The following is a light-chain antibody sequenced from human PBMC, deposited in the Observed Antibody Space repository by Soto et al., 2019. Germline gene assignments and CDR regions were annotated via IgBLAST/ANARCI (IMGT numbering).Light chain of an antibody. CDR2: CAS. V-gene: IGKV3-20*01. J-gene: IGKJ2*01. CDR3: QHFGTTPPYT. Sequence: DIVLTQSPGLLSSSPGETAVLSCRASQSISAKHLAWYQLRPGQSTSLLIYCASVSATGVPGRFSGSGAWTAVTLTISSRVHEDFVVYCFQHFGTTPPYTFGHGTKLEI. CDR1: QSISAKH.